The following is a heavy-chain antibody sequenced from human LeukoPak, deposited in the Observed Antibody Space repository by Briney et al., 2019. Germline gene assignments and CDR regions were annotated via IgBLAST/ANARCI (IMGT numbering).Heavy chain of an antibody. CDR1: GGSFSGYY. CDR2: INHSGST. V-gene: IGHV4-34*01. D-gene: IGHD6-19*01. J-gene: IGHJ4*02. CDR3: ARAKTYSSGWYGNYFDY. Sequence: SETLSLTCAVYGGSFSGYYWSWIRQPPGKGLEWIGEINHSGSTNYNPSLKSRVTISVDTSKNQFSLKLSSVTAADTAVYYCARAKTYSSGWYGNYFDYWGQGTLVTVSS.